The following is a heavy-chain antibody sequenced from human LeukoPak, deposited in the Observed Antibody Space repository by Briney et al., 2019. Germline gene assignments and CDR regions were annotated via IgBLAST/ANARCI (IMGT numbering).Heavy chain of an antibody. CDR2: INYSGST. CDR1: GGSISSYY. J-gene: IGHJ4*02. CDR3: ARVTDWNDLDY. V-gene: IGHV4-59*01. D-gene: IGHD1-1*01. Sequence: SETLSLTCTVSGGSISSYYWSWTRQFPGKGLEWIGYINYSGSTNYNPSLKSRVTISVDTSKNQLSLKLTSVTAADTAVYYCARVTDWNDLDYWGQGTPVTVSS.